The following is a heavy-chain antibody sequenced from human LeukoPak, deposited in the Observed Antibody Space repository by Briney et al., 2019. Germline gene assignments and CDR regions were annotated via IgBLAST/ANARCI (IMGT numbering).Heavy chain of an antibody. CDR3: ARRGAERKCSGGSCYYDS. CDR1: GYSFTSYW. CDR2: IFPDDSDT. V-gene: IGHV5-51*01. Sequence: GESLKISCKGSGYSFTSYWIGWVRQMPGKGLEWMGIIFPDDSDTRYSPSFQGQVTISADKSISTAYLQWSSLKASDTAMYYCARRGAERKCSGGSCYYDSWGQGTLVTVSS. J-gene: IGHJ4*02. D-gene: IGHD2-15*01.